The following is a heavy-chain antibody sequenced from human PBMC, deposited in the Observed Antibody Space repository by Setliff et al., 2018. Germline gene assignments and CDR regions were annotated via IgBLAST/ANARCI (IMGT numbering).Heavy chain of an antibody. CDR1: GYTLTELS. V-gene: IGHV1-24*01. CDR3: ATGVFFLGYCSSTSCQLDY. J-gene: IGHJ4*02. CDR2: FDPEDGET. D-gene: IGHD2-2*01. Sequence: GASVKVSCKVSGYTLTELSMHWVRQAPGKGLEWMGGFDPEDGETIYAQKFQGRVTMTEDTSTDTAYMERSSLRSEDTAVYYCATGVFFLGYCSSTSCQLDYWGQGTLVTVSS.